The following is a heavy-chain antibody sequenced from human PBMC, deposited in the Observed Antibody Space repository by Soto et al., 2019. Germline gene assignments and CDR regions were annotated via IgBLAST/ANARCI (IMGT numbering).Heavy chain of an antibody. CDR2: IYWDDDR. J-gene: IGHJ6*02. CDR1: GFSLTRGVA. V-gene: IGHV2-5*02. D-gene: IGHD3-10*01. CDR3: ARDSYGSGYGRDA. Sequence: QITLKEFGPLVVKPTQTLTLTCTFSGFSLTRGVAVGWIRQPPGKALEWLGIIYWDDDRRYSPSLKSRLTITKDSFIDQVVLTLTNLGPADTATYYCARDSYGSGYGRDAWGQGTTVTVSS.